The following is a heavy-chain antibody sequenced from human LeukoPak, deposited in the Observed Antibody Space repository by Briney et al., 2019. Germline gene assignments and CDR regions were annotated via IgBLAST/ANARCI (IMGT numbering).Heavy chain of an antibody. D-gene: IGHD3-16*01. CDR2: VGDSGDMT. Sequence: GGSLRLSCAASGFTFNTFVMTWVRQAPGKGLEWVSSVGDSGDMTYYADSVKGRFTISRDNDKNTLYLQMHGLRAEDTAVYYCARGGTFYEYWGQGDLVTVSS. V-gene: IGHV3-23*01. CDR3: ARGGTFYEY. CDR1: GFTFNTFV. J-gene: IGHJ4*02.